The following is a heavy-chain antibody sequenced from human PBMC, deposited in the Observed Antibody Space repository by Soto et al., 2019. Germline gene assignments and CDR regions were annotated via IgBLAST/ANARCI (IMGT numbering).Heavy chain of an antibody. Sequence: PGGSLRLSCAASGFTVSSNYMSWVRQAPGKGLEWVSVIYSGGSTYYADSVKGRFTISRDNSKNTLYLQMNSLRAEDTAVYYCARDSNIYYYGMDVWGQGTTVTVSS. D-gene: IGHD6-13*01. CDR2: IYSGGST. J-gene: IGHJ6*02. CDR1: GFTVSSNY. V-gene: IGHV3-53*01. CDR3: ARDSNIYYYGMDV.